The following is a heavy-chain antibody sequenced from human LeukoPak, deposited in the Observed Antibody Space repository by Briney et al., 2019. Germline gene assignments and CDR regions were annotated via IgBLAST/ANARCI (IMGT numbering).Heavy chain of an antibody. Sequence: GGSLRLSCAASGFTFSSYSMNWVRQAPGKGLEWVSSISSSSSYIYYADSVKGRFTISRDNAKNSLYLQMNSLRAEDTAVYYCASETYGDSLYYYYVDVWGKGTTVTVSS. CDR2: ISSSSSYI. CDR3: ASETYGDSLYYYYVDV. V-gene: IGHV3-21*01. D-gene: IGHD4-17*01. J-gene: IGHJ6*03. CDR1: GFTFSSYS.